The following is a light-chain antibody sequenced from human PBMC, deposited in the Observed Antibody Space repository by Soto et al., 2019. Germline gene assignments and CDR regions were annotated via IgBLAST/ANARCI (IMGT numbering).Light chain of an antibody. Sequence: QSVLTQPASVSGSPGQSITISCTGTSSDIGAYNFVSWYQQHPGKAPQLMLYDFNIRHPGVSNRFSGSESGNTASLTISGLQAEDEADSYCTSWTTSTTMIFGGGTKLTVL. CDR2: DFN. CDR3: TSWTTSTTMI. J-gene: IGLJ2*01. CDR1: SSDIGAYNF. V-gene: IGLV2-14*03.